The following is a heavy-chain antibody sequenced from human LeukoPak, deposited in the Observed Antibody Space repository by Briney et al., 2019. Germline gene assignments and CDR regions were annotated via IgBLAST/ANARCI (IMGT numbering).Heavy chain of an antibody. D-gene: IGHD3-9*01. CDR1: GFTFSSYS. V-gene: IGHV3-21*04. J-gene: IGHJ6*03. CDR2: ISSSSSYI. Sequence: GGSLRLSCAASGFTFSSYSMNWVRQAPGKGLEWVSSISSSSSYIYYADSVKGRFTISRDNSKNTLYLQMNSLRAEDTAVYYCAKAPHYDILTGYYPHYYYYYYMDVWGKGTTVTVSS. CDR3: AKAPHYDILTGYYPHYYYYYYMDV.